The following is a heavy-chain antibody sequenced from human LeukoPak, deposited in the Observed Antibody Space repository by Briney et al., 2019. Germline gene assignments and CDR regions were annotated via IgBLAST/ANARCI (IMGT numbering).Heavy chain of an antibody. CDR3: ARVRGGYCSSTSCYSDAFDI. J-gene: IGHJ3*02. CDR2: IIPIFGTA. Sequence: ASVKVSCKASGGTFSSYAIIWVRQAPGQGLEWMGGIIPIFGTANYAQKFQGRVTITTDESTSTAYMELSSLRSEDTAVYYCARVRGGYCSSTSCYSDAFDIWGQGTMVTVSS. CDR1: GGTFSSYA. V-gene: IGHV1-69*05. D-gene: IGHD2-2*01.